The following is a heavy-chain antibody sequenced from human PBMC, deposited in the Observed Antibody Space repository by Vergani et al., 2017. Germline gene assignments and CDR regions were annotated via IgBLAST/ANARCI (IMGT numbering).Heavy chain of an antibody. V-gene: IGHV3-30*18. CDR1: GFTFSSYG. CDR3: AKGIYYSSGYYQLPSDY. CDR2: ISYDGSNK. J-gene: IGHJ4*02. D-gene: IGHD3-22*01. Sequence: QVQLVESGGGVVQPGRSLRLSCAASGFTFSSYGMHWVRQAPGKGLEWVAVISYDGSNKYYADSVKGRFTISRDHSKNTLYLQINSLRAEDTAVYYCAKGIYYSSGYYQLPSDYWGQGTLVTVSS.